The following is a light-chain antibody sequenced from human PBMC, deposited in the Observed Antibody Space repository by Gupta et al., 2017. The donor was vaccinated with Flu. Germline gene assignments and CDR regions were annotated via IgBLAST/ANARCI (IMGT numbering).Light chain of an antibody. CDR3: SSCTSSSTLV. J-gene: IGLJ2*01. Sequence: SITISCTGTSSDIGSNNYVSWYQQHPGKAPKLLIYDVTNRPSGVSNRFSGSKSGDTAFPTISGLQAEDEADYYCSSCTSSSTLVFGGGTKLTVL. CDR2: DVT. CDR1: SSDIGSNNY. V-gene: IGLV2-14*01.